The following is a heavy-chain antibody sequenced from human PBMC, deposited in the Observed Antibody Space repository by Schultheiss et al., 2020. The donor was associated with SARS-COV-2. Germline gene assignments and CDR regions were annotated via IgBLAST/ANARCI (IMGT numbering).Heavy chain of an antibody. J-gene: IGHJ4*02. CDR2: IYYSGTT. CDR3: ARDGLRYFDWLSI. CDR1: GGSISSYY. D-gene: IGHD3-9*01. Sequence: SQTLSLTCTVSGGSISSYYWSWIRQPAGKGLEWIGYIYYSGTTNYNPSLESRVTISVDTSKNQFSLKLSSVTAADTAVYYCARDGLRYFDWLSIWGQGTLVTVSS. V-gene: IGHV4-59*12.